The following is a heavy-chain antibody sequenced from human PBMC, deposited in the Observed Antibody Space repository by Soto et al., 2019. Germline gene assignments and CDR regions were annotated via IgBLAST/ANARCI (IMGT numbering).Heavy chain of an antibody. CDR2: IYPGDSDT. CDR3: ARHVFNMVRGPIAP. D-gene: IGHD3-10*01. V-gene: IGHV5-51*01. CDR1: GYTLSNFW. J-gene: IGHJ5*02. Sequence: GESLKISCKASGYTLSNFWIAWVRQTPGKGLEWMGIIYPGDSDTRYSPSFQGQVTMSADQSTNTAYLHWGSLKASDTAIYYCARHVFNMVRGPIAPWGQGTLVTVPQ.